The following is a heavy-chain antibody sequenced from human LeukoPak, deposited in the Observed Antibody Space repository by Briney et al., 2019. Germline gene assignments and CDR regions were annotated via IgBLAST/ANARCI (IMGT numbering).Heavy chain of an antibody. CDR3: AREEAWSSSSLGGFDP. CDR1: CGSFSGYY. Sequence: SETLSLTCAVYCGSFSGYYWSWIRQPPGKGLEWIGEINHSGSTNYNPSLKSRVTISVDTSKNQFSLKLSSVTAADTAVYYCAREEAWSSSSLGGFDPWGQGTLVTVSS. J-gene: IGHJ5*02. V-gene: IGHV4-34*01. D-gene: IGHD6-6*01. CDR2: INHSGST.